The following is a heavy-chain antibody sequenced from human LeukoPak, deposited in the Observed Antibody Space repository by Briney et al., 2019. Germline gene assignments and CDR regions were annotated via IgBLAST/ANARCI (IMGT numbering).Heavy chain of an antibody. CDR1: GFTFSSYS. CDR3: ARAGFIIYDSSGYCDY. D-gene: IGHD3-22*01. V-gene: IGHV3-21*01. Sequence: PGGSLRLSCAASGFTFSSYSMNWVRQAPGKGLEWVSSISSSSSYIYYADSVKGRFTISRDNAKNSLYLQMNSLRAEDTAVYYCARAGFIIYDSSGYCDYWGQGTLVTVSS. CDR2: ISSSSSYI. J-gene: IGHJ4*02.